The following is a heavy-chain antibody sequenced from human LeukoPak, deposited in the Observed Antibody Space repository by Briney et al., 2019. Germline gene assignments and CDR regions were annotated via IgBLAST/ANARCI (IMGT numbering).Heavy chain of an antibody. Sequence: GGSLRLSCAASGFTFSSYGMPWVRQAPGKGLEWVAVISYDGSNKYYADSVKGRFTISRDNSKNTLYLQMNSLRAGDTAVYYCAKLHGYSYGYVFDYWGQGTLVTVSS. J-gene: IGHJ4*02. CDR2: ISYDGSNK. CDR3: AKLHGYSYGYVFDY. D-gene: IGHD5-18*01. CDR1: GFTFSSYG. V-gene: IGHV3-30*18.